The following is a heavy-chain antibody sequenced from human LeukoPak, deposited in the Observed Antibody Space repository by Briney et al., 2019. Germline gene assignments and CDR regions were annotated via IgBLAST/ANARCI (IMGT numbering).Heavy chain of an antibody. D-gene: IGHD5-24*01. J-gene: IGHJ4*02. CDR3: ARDSAYNAFDY. CDR1: GFTFSRSW. V-gene: IGHV3-7*05. Sequence: AGSLRLSCAASGFTFSRSWMTWVRQAPGKGLKWVANIKQDGSEKNYVDSVKGRFTIARDNAKNSLYLQMNSLRAEDTAMYYCARDSAYNAFDYWGQGTLVTVSS. CDR2: IKQDGSEK.